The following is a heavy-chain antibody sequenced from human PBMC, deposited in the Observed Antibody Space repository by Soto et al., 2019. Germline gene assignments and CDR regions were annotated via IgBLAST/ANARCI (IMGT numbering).Heavy chain of an antibody. CDR1: GGSISSYY. CDR3: ARAPYYDSSGYYRRGYNWFDP. V-gene: IGHV4-59*01. Sequence: SETLSLTCTVSGGSISSYYWSWIRQPPGKGLEWIGYIYYSGSTNYNPSLKRRVTIPVDTSKNQFSLKLSSVTAAETAVYYCARAPYYDSSGYYRRGYNWFDPWGQGTLVTVSS. CDR2: IYYSGST. D-gene: IGHD3-22*01. J-gene: IGHJ5*02.